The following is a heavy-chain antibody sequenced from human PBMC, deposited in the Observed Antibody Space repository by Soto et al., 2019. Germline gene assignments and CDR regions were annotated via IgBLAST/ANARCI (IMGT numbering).Heavy chain of an antibody. J-gene: IGHJ4*02. CDR3: ARVRTTRPRSADGTCFDY. Sequence: SVKVSCKASGGTLSSYAISCVRQAPGQGIEWMGGIIPIFGTPNYAQKFQGRVTITADESTSTDYMELSSVGSEDTDVYYCARVRTTRPRSADGTCFDYWGQGTLVTSPQ. CDR1: GGTLSSYA. CDR2: IIPIFGTP. D-gene: IGHD6-13*01. V-gene: IGHV1-69*13.